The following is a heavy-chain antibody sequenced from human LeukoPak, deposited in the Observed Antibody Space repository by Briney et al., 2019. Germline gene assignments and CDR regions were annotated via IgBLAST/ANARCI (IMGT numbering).Heavy chain of an antibody. J-gene: IGHJ4*02. CDR2: IRYDGSKK. V-gene: IGHV3-30*02. CDR3: AKEAGSSWYSDY. D-gene: IGHD6-13*01. CDR1: GLPLSIFG. Sequence: GGSLRLSYAASGLPLSIFGMHCVRQAPGEGLEWVAFIRYDGSKKYYADSVKGRFTISRDNSNNTLFLQKNSLRTEASTVYYCAKEAGSSWYSDYWGQGTLVTVSS.